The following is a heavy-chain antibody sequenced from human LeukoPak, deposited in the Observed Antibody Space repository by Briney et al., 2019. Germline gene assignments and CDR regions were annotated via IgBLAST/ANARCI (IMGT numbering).Heavy chain of an antibody. V-gene: IGHV1-18*01. D-gene: IGHD6-13*01. CDR1: GYTFTSYG. CDR2: ISAYNGNT. CDR3: ARVTGPCSSSWYGRYFDY. Sequence: ASVKVSCKASGYTFTSYGISWVRQAPGQGLEWMGWISAYNGNTNYAQKLQGRVTMTTDTSTSTAYMELRSLRSDDTAVYYCARVTGPCSSSWYGRYFDYWGQGTLVTVSS. J-gene: IGHJ4*02.